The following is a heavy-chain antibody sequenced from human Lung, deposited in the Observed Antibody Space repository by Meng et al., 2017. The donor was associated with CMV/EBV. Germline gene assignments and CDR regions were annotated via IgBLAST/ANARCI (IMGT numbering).Heavy chain of an antibody. CDR2: ISYTGNT. J-gene: IGHJ4*02. Sequence: SETLSLXXSVSGDSITTHNYYWGWIRQPPGKGLEWIGRISYTGNTHSNPSLASRVTTSVDTSKNHFSQRLTSVTVADTAVYYCARQLAPNWADMTDNFYSWGRGXLVTVSS. CDR1: GDSITTHNYY. V-gene: IGHV4-39*01. D-gene: IGHD7-27*01. CDR3: ARQLAPNWADMTDNFYS.